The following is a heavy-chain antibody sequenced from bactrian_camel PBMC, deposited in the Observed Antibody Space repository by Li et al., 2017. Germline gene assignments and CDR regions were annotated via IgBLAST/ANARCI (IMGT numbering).Heavy chain of an antibody. V-gene: IGHV3S1*01. CDR1: GYTFSRGC. D-gene: IGHD7*01. CDR2: ICSIA. J-gene: IGHJ2*01. Sequence: HVQLVESGGGSVQAGGSLRLSCDTSGYTFSRGCAAWFRQAPGKEREGVASICSIAVYADSVKGRFTNSRDDAKNTVYLQLNSLKTEDTAMYYCVKGGGNGGVGYLEHWGQGTQVTVS. CDR3: VKGGGNGGVGYLEH.